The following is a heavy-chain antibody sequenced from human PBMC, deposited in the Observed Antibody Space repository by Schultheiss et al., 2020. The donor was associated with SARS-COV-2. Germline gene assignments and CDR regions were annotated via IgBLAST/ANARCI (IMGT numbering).Heavy chain of an antibody. Sequence: GGSLRLSCSASAYSFTAYPMHWVRQAPGKGLEWVAVISHDGSTQDYADSVKGRFTISRDNSNKMLYLQMNSLRPEDTSVYYCARDKFSGYDGSTPSFEEWGQGTLVTVSS. CDR1: AYSFTAYP. J-gene: IGHJ4*02. D-gene: IGHD5-12*01. V-gene: IGHV3-30*04. CDR3: ARDKFSGYDGSTPSFEE. CDR2: ISHDGSTQ.